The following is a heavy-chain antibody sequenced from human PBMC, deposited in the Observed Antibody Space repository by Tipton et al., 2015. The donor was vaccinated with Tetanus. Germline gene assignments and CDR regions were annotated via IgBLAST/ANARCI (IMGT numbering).Heavy chain of an antibody. CDR1: GGSISSYY. Sequence: TLSLTCTVSGGSISSYYWSWIRQPPGKGLEWIGYIYYSGSTNYNPSLKSRVTISVDTSKNQFSLKLSSVTAADTAVYYCAGGGMASAGGGLDYWGQGTLVTVSS. D-gene: IGHD6-13*01. CDR2: IYYSGST. J-gene: IGHJ4*02. CDR3: AGGGMASAGGGLDY. V-gene: IGHV4-59*01.